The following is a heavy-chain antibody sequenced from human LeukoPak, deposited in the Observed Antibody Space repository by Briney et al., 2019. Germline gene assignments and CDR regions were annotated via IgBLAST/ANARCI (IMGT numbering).Heavy chain of an antibody. CDR2: ISGYNGNT. D-gene: IGHD3-10*01. Sequence: ASVKVSCKASGYTFTSYGISWVRQAPGQGLEWMGWISGYNGNTNYAQKFQGRVTMTIDTSTSTLYMELRSLRSDDTAVYYCARGRTHRRLWLGESTGGPFDYWGQGTLVTVSS. CDR1: GYTFTSYG. J-gene: IGHJ4*02. V-gene: IGHV1-18*01. CDR3: ARGRTHRRLWLGESTGGPFDY.